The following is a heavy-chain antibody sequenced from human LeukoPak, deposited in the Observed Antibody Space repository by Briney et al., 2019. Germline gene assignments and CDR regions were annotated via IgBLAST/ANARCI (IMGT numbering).Heavy chain of an antibody. CDR3: AKELDTMFFDY. CDR1: GFNFDRYT. D-gene: IGHD3-10*02. Sequence: GGSLRLSCATSGFNFDRYTIHWVRQAPGKGLEWISLAGWAGGTTFYSDSVRGRFTISRDSGRKSVHLQMNSLTTDDTAFYFCAKELDTMFFDYWGQGALVTVSS. CDR2: AGWAGGTT. J-gene: IGHJ4*02. V-gene: IGHV3-43*01.